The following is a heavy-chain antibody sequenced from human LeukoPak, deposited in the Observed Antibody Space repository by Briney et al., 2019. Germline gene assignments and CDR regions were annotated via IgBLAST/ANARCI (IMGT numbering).Heavy chain of an antibody. CDR2: INPTGGST. V-gene: IGHV1-46*01. J-gene: IGHJ4*02. CDR3: ARTEGNSEDY. Sequence: ASVKVSCKASGYTFPSYFMHWVRQAPGQGLEWMGIINPTGGSTTYAQKFQGRVTMTRNTSISTAYMELSSLRSEDTAVYYCARTEGNSEDYWGQGTLVTVSS. D-gene: IGHD4-23*01. CDR1: GYTFPSYF.